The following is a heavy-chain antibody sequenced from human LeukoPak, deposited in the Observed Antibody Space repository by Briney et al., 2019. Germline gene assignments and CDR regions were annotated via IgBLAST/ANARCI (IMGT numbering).Heavy chain of an antibody. CDR1: GGFISSGGYY. V-gene: IGHV4-31*03. CDR3: ASRRARGNWFDP. Sequence: SETLSLTCTLSGGFISSGGYYWSWIRQHPGKGLEWIGYIYYSGSTYYNPSLKSRVTISVDTSKNQFSLKLSSVTAADTAVYYCASRRARGNWFDPWGQGTLVTVSS. CDR2: IYYSGST. J-gene: IGHJ5*02. D-gene: IGHD3-10*01.